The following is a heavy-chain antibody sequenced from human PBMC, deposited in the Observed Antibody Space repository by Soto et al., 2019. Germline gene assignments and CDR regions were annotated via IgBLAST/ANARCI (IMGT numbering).Heavy chain of an antibody. J-gene: IGHJ4*02. Sequence: GGSLRLSCAASGFTVSSNYMSWVRQAPGKGLEWVSVIYSGGSTYFADSVKDRFSISRDSSKNTLHLQMNSLRAEDTAVYYCAGPGEQHRYWGQGTLVTVSS. D-gene: IGHD3-16*01. V-gene: IGHV3-66*01. CDR1: GFTVSSNY. CDR3: AGPGEQHRY. CDR2: IYSGGST.